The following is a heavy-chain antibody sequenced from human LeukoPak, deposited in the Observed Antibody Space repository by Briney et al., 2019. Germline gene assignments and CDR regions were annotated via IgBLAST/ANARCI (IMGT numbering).Heavy chain of an antibody. D-gene: IGHD1-26*01. Sequence: GGSLRLSCAASGFTVRNNYMSWVRQAPGKGLEWVANIKQDGSEKYYVDSVKGRFTISRDNAKNSLYLQMDSLRAEDTAVYYCARDPYSGNYGAYYYYYMDVWGKGTTVTISS. V-gene: IGHV3-7*01. J-gene: IGHJ6*03. CDR1: GFTVRNNY. CDR3: ARDPYSGNYGAYYYYYMDV. CDR2: IKQDGSEK.